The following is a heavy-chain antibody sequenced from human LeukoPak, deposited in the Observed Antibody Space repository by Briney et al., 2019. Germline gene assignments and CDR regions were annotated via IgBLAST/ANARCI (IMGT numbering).Heavy chain of an antibody. Sequence: SETLSLTCTVSGGSISSYYWSWIRQPPGKGLEWIGYIYNSGRTNYNPSLKSRVTISVDTSKNQFSLKLSSVTAADTAVYYCARGGYRYGFHWGQGTLVTVSS. CDR2: IYNSGRT. V-gene: IGHV4-59*01. CDR3: ARGGYRYGFH. CDR1: GGSISSYY. J-gene: IGHJ4*02. D-gene: IGHD5-18*01.